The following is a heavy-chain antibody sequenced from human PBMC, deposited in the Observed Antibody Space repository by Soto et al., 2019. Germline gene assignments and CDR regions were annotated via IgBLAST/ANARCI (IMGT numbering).Heavy chain of an antibody. V-gene: IGHV1-18*01. J-gene: IGHJ4*02. D-gene: IGHD1-26*01. CDR2: ISAYNGNT. CDR3: ARAGTPIDY. CDR1: GYTFTNFG. Sequence: QGHLVQSGAEVKKPGASVKVSCTASGYTFTNFGITWVRQAPGQGLEWMGWISAYNGNTNYAQKFQGRVTMNTDTSTSTAYMELRSLRSDDTDVYYCARAGTPIDYLCQGTLVTVSS.